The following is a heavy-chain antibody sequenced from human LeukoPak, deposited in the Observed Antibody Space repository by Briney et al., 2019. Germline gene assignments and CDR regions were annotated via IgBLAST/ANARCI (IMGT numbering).Heavy chain of an antibody. CDR3: ARAHYGSGSYNY. Sequence: GGSLRLSCAASGFTFSSYWMHWVRQAPGKGLVWVSRINSDESSTSYADSVKGRFTISRDNAKNTLYLQMNSLRAEDTAVYYCARAHYGSGSYNYWGQGTLVTVSS. J-gene: IGHJ4*02. CDR2: INSDESST. D-gene: IGHD3-10*01. V-gene: IGHV3-74*01. CDR1: GFTFSSYW.